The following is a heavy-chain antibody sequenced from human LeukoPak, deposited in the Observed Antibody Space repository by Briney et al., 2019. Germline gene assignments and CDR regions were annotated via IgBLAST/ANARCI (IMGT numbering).Heavy chain of an antibody. CDR2: INHSGST. V-gene: IGHV4-34*08. CDR3: AAEGYCSSTSCYNDAFDI. J-gene: IGHJ3*02. CDR1: GFTFGSYE. Sequence: PGGSLRLSCAVSGFTFGSYEMNWIRQPPGKGLEWIGEINHSGSTNYNPSLKSRVTISVDTSKNQFSLKLSSVTAADTAVYYCAAEGYCSSTSCYNDAFDIWGQGTMVTVSS. D-gene: IGHD2-2*01.